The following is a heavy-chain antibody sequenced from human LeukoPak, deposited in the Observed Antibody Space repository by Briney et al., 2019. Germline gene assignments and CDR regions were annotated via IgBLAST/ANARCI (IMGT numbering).Heavy chain of an antibody. CDR2: ISGCGGST. D-gene: IGHD6-19*01. Sequence: GGSLRLSCEASGFTFSSYAMSWVRQAPGQGLEWVSAISGCGGSTNYADSVQGRFTISTDNSTNTHYLQMNSLRAADTAVYYCAKKPPAEYSSGWYGIDYWGQGTLVTVSS. J-gene: IGHJ4*02. CDR3: AKKPPAEYSSGWYGIDY. CDR1: GFTFSSYA. V-gene: IGHV3-23*01.